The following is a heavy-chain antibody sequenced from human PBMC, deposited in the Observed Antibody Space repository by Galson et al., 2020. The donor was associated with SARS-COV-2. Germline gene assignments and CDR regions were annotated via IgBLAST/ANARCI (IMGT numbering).Heavy chain of an antibody. J-gene: IGHJ4*02. D-gene: IGHD3-22*01. CDR3: ARHGPNYEDSSGSVDY. CDR1: GGSISSYY. V-gene: IGHV4-59*08. Sequence: ETSETLSLTCTVSGGSISSYYWGWIRQPPGKGLEWIGYIHYSGSTNYNPSLKSRVTISVDTSKNQFSLKPNSVTAADTAVYYCARHGPNYEDSSGSVDYWGQGTLVTVSS. CDR2: IHYSGST.